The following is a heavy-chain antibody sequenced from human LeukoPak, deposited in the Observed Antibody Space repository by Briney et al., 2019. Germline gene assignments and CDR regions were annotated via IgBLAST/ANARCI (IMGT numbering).Heavy chain of an antibody. V-gene: IGHV3-9*01. D-gene: IGHD1-26*01. Sequence: HPGRSLRLSCAASGFTFDDYAMHWVRQAPGKGLEWVSGISWNSGSIGYADSVKGRFTISRDNSKNTLYLQMNSLRAGDTAVYYCAKAYSRDRGSFHGAVDYWGQGTLVTVSS. CDR3: AKAYSRDRGSFHGAVDY. CDR2: ISWNSGSI. J-gene: IGHJ4*02. CDR1: GFTFDDYA.